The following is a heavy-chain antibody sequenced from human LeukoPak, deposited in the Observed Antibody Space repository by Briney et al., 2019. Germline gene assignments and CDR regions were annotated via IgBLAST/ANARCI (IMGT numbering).Heavy chain of an antibody. D-gene: IGHD1-26*01. CDR3: ATWAFYHGLDV. CDR2: ISADGTT. Sequence: PGGSLRLSCTASGFNFGKYAMHWVCQRPGKGLEWVAVISADGTTDHADSVKGRFTVSRDNSKESLFLQMSSLRDEDTALYYCATWAFYHGLDVWGQGTTVTVSS. CDR1: GFNFGKYA. V-gene: IGHV3-43*02. J-gene: IGHJ6*02.